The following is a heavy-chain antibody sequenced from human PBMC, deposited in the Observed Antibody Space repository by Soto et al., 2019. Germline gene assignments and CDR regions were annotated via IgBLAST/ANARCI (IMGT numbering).Heavy chain of an antibody. CDR2: INHSGST. CDR3: GRAGIMTTNWFDP. Sequence: SETQSLTYAVYGGSFSGYYGSWIRQPPGKGLEWIGEINHSGSTNYNPSLKSRVTISVDTSKNQFSLKLSSVTAADTAVYYCGRAGIMTTNWFDPWGQGTLVTVSS. D-gene: IGHD4-17*01. V-gene: IGHV4-34*01. J-gene: IGHJ5*02. CDR1: GGSFSGYY.